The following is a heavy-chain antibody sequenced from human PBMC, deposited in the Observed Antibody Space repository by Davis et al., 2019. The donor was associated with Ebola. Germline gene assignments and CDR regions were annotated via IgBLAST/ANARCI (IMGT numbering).Heavy chain of an antibody. CDR3: AKDPNGSSNWNYFDY. V-gene: IGHV3-23*01. CDR1: GFTFSSYA. J-gene: IGHJ4*02. Sequence: GESLKISCAASGFTFSSYAMSWVRQAPGKGLEWVSAISGSGGSTYYADSVKGRFTISGDNSKNTLFLQMNSLRAEDTAVYYCAKDPNGSSNWNYFDYWGQGTLVTVSS. CDR2: ISGSGGST. D-gene: IGHD2-8*01.